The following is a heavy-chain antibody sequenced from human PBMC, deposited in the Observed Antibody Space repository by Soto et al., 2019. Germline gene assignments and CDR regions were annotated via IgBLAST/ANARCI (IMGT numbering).Heavy chain of an antibody. J-gene: IGHJ4*02. CDR3: AAGGGLPRYY. CDR1: GGSISSGGYS. V-gene: IGHV4-30-2*01. CDR2: IYHSGST. D-gene: IGHD5-12*01. Sequence: QLQLQESGSGLVKPSQTLSLTCAVSGGSISSGGYSWSWIRQPPGKGLEWIGYIYHSGSTYYNPSLKSRITISVDRSNNKFSLKLSSVTAADTAVYYCAAGGGLPRYYWGQGTLVTVSS.